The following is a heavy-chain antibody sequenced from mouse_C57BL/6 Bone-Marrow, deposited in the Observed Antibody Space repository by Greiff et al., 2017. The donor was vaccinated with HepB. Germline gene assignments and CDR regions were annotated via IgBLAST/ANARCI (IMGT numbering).Heavy chain of an antibody. CDR2: IRLKSDNYAT. J-gene: IGHJ3*01. Sequence: DVKLVESGGGLVQPGGSMKLSCVASGFTFSNYWMNWVRQSPERGLEWVAQIRLKSDNYATHYAESVKGRFTISRDDSKSSVNLQMNNLRAEDTGIYYGTEGITTVEFAYWGQGTLVTVSA. CDR3: TEGITTVEFAY. CDR1: GFTFSNYW. D-gene: IGHD1-1*01. V-gene: IGHV6-3*01.